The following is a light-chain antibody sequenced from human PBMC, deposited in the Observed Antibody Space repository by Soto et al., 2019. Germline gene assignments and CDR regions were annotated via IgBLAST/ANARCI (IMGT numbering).Light chain of an antibody. Sequence: SYELTQPPSVSVSPGQTASITCSGDKLGDKYTCWYQQKPGQSPVLVIYQHSQRPSGIPERFSGSNSGNTATLTISGTQAMDEADYYCQAWDSSTDVVFGGGTKLTLL. CDR3: QAWDSSTDVV. V-gene: IGLV3-1*01. CDR1: KLGDKY. CDR2: QHS. J-gene: IGLJ2*01.